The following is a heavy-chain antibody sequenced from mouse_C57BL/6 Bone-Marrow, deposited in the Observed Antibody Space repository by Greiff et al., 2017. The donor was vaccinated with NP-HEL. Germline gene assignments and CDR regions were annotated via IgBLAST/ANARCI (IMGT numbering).Heavy chain of an antibody. Sequence: QVQLKQSGAELARPGASVKLSCKASGYTFTSYGISWVKQRTGQGLEWIGEIYPRSGNTYYNEKFKGKATLTADKSSSTAYMELRSLTSEDSAVYFCQFITTAHWYFDVWGTGTTVTVSS. CDR1: GYTFTSYG. V-gene: IGHV1-81*01. D-gene: IGHD1-1*01. CDR2: IYPRSGNT. J-gene: IGHJ1*03. CDR3: QFITTAHWYFDV.